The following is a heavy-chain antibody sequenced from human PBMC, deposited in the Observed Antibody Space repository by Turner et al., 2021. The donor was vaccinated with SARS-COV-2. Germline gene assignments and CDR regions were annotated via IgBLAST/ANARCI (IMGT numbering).Heavy chain of an antibody. J-gene: IGHJ6*02. CDR1: GFTVSRNY. Sequence: EVQLEESGGGLVQPGGSLRLSCAASGFTVSRNYMSWVRQAPGKVLELVSVIYSGGSTYYADSVKGRFTISRHNSKNTLYLQMNSLRAEDTAVYHCARDLVAYGMDVWGQGTTVTVSS. V-gene: IGHV3-53*04. CDR2: IYSGGST. D-gene: IGHD2-15*01. CDR3: ARDLVAYGMDV.